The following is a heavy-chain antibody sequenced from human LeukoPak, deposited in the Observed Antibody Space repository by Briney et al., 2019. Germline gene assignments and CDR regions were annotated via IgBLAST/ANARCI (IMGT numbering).Heavy chain of an antibody. V-gene: IGHV1-2*02. CDR2: INPNSGAT. Sequence: ASVKVSCKASGYTFTIYYMHWVRQAPGQGLEWMGWINPNSGATNYAQRFQGRVTMTRDTSISTAYMELSGLTSDDTGVYYCARNPPYCTSTDCYNDYWGQGTLVTVSS. D-gene: IGHD2-2*02. CDR1: GYTFTIYY. CDR3: ARNPPYCTSTDCYNDY. J-gene: IGHJ4*02.